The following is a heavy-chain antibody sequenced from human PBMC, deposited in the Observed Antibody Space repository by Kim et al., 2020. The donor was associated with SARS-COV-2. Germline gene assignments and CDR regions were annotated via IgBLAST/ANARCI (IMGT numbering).Heavy chain of an antibody. D-gene: IGHD4-17*01. V-gene: IGHV3-48*02. Sequence: YYADSVKGRFTISRDNAKNSLYLQMNSLGDEDTAVYYCARGPTVTKQFDYWGQGTLVTVSS. J-gene: IGHJ4*02. CDR3: ARGPTVTKQFDY.